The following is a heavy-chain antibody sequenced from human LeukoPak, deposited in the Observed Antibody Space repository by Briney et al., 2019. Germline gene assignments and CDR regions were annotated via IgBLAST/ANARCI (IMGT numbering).Heavy chain of an antibody. J-gene: IGHJ3*02. Sequence: SETLSLTCTVSGGSIRSSSYYWGWIRQPPGKGLEWIGSIYYSGSTYYNPSLKSRVTISVDTSKNQFSLKLSSVTAADTAVYYCARDEATWGAFDIWGQGTMVTVSS. CDR1: GGSIRSSSYY. D-gene: IGHD7-27*01. CDR2: IYYSGST. V-gene: IGHV4-39*02. CDR3: ARDEATWGAFDI.